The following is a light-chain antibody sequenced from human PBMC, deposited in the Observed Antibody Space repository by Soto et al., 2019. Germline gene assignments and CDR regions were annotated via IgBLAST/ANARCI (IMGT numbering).Light chain of an antibody. CDR1: QSVLYSSNNKNY. V-gene: IGKV4-1*01. Sequence: DIVMTQSPDSLAVSLGERATINCKSGQSVLYSSNNKNYFAWYQQKAGQPPKLLIYWASTRESGVPDRFSGSGSGTDFTLTISSLQAEDVAVYYCLQYYSIPHTFGQGTKLEIK. CDR3: LQYYSIPHT. J-gene: IGKJ2*01. CDR2: WAS.